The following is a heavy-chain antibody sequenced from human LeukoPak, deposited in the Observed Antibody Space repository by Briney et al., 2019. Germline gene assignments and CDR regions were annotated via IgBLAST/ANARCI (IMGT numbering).Heavy chain of an antibody. J-gene: IGHJ5*02. D-gene: IGHD3-10*01. CDR1: GGSISSYY. CDR3: AIDCKEDSGRGFDP. V-gene: IGHV4-4*07. Sequence: PSETLSLTCTVSGGSISSYYWSWIRQPAGKGLDWIGRIYSSGSTNYNPSLKSRVTMSIDTSKNQFSLKLTSVTAADTAVYYCAIDCKEDSGRGFDPWGQGTLVTVSS. CDR2: IYSSGST.